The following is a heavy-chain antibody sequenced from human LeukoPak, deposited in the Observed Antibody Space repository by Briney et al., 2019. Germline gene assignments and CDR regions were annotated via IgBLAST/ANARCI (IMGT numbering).Heavy chain of an antibody. V-gene: IGHV4-31*03. D-gene: IGHD1-14*01. CDR3: ARENPRHFDY. J-gene: IGHJ4*02. CDR1: GGSISSGGYY. CDR2: IYYSGST. Sequence: SETLSLTCTVSGGSISSGGYYWSWIRQHPGKGLEWIGYIYYSGSTYYNPSLKSRVTISVDTSKNQFSLKLSSVTAADTAVYYCARENPRHFDYWGQETLVTVSS.